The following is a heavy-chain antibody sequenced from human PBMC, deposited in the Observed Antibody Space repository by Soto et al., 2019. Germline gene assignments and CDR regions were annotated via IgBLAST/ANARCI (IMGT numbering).Heavy chain of an antibody. V-gene: IGHV1-46*01. CDR2: INPSGGST. J-gene: IGHJ4*02. CDR1: GYTFTSYY. D-gene: IGHD3-22*01. Sequence: GASVKVSCKASGYTFTSYYMHWVRQAPGQGLEWMGIINPSGGSTSYAQKFQGRVTMTRDTSTSTVYMELSSLRSEDTAVYYCAISYYYDSSGYCLTLDWYDYWGQGTLVTVSS. CDR3: AISYYYDSSGYCLTLDWYDY.